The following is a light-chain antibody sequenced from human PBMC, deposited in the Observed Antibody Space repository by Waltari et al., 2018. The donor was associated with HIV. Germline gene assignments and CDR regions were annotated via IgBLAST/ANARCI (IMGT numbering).Light chain of an antibody. J-gene: IGLJ1*01. V-gene: IGLV1-47*01. CDR1: NSTIGLHY. CDR3: ASWDDGLSGHV. CDR2: RND. Sequence: QSGLTQPPSLSGTPGPRLTIPCSGNNSTIGLHYVFWYRQLPGTAPILLVYRNDQRPSGVADRFSGSRSGASASLVIGGLRVEDEADYFCASWDDGLSGHVFGGGTTVSV.